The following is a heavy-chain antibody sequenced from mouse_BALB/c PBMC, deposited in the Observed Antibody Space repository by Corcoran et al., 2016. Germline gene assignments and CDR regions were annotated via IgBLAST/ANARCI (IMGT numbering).Heavy chain of an antibody. CDR2: INTYTAEP. CDR1: GYTFTNYG. V-gene: IGHV9-1*02. CDR3: ARGRSDYDAMDY. Sequence: QIQLVQSGPELKKPGETVQISCKASGYTFTNYGMNWVKQAPGKGLKCMGWINTYTAEPTYADDFKGRFAFSLDTSASTAYLQINNLKNEDMATYFCARGRSDYDAMDYWGQGTSVTVSS. J-gene: IGHJ4*01.